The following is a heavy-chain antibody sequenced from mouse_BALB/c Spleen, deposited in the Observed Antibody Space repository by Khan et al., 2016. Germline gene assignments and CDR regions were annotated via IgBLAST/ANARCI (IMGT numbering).Heavy chain of an antibody. Sequence: EVKLLESGGGLVQPAGSLYLSCAVSGFYFSRYRMSWVRQAPGKGLEWIGEINPDSSTINYTPSLKDKFIISRDNANNTLYLQMSKVRSEDTALYYCARDERYDYSDYWGQGTTLTVSS. J-gene: IGHJ2*01. CDR2: INPDSSTI. CDR1: GFYFSRYR. D-gene: IGHD2-14*01. V-gene: IGHV4-1*02. CDR3: ARDERYDYSDY.